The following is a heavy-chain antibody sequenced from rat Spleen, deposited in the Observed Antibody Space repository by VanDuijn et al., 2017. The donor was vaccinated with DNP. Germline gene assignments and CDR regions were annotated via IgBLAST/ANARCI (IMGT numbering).Heavy chain of an antibody. D-gene: IGHD1-12*03. CDR2: INHSGST. Sequence: EVQLQESGPGLVKPSQSLSLTCSVTGYSITSNYWGWIRKFPGDKMEWIGYINHSGSTGYNPSLKSRISINRDTSKNQFFLHLSSVTTEDTATYFCARGNDGFYPNWYFDFWGPGTMVTVSS. CDR3: ARGNDGFYPNWYFDF. V-gene: IGHV3-1*01. J-gene: IGHJ1*01. CDR1: GYSITSNY.